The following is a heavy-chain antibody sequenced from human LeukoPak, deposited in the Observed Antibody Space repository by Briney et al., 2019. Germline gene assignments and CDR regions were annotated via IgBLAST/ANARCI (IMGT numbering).Heavy chain of an antibody. J-gene: IGHJ6*02. Sequence: SGTLSLTCAVSGGSISSSNWWSWVRQPPGKGLEWIGEIYHSGSTNYNPSLKSRVTISVDKSKNQFSLKLSSVTAADTAVYYCAREPRYYDSSSYYYSDPPLYYYYYGMDVWGQGTTVTVSS. V-gene: IGHV4-4*02. D-gene: IGHD3-22*01. CDR1: GGSISSSNW. CDR3: AREPRYYDSSSYYYSDPPLYYYYYGMDV. CDR2: IYHSGST.